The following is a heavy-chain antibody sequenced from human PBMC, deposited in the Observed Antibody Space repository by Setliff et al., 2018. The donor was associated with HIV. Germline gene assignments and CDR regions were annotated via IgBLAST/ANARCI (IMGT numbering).Heavy chain of an antibody. V-gene: IGHV3-23*01. J-gene: IGHJ4*02. D-gene: IGHD3-10*01. CDR2: ISGSGSGT. CDR1: GFTFNTYA. CDR3: ATPSGNYNY. Sequence: GGSLRLSCAASGFTFNTYAMSWVRQAPGKGLEWVSVISGSGSGTFYADSVKDRFTISRDNSKNTLYLQMNGLRVDDTAVYYCATPSGNYNYWGQGTLVTVSS.